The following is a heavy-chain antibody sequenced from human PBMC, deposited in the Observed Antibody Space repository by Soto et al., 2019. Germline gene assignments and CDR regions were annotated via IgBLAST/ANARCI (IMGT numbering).Heavy chain of an antibody. D-gene: IGHD6-13*01. V-gene: IGHV3-30-3*01. Sequence: QVQLVESGGGVVQPGRSLRLSCAACGFTFSSYAMHWVRQAPGKGLEWVAVISYDGSNKYYADSVKGRFTISRDNSKNTLYLQMNSLRAEDTAVYYCARRGIAAGYYYYGMDVWGQGTTVTVSS. CDR1: GFTFSSYA. CDR3: ARRGIAAGYYYYGMDV. CDR2: ISYDGSNK. J-gene: IGHJ6*02.